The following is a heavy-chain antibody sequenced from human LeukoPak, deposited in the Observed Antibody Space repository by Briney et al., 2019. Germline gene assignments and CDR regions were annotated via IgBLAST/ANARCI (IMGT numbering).Heavy chain of an antibody. CDR2: ISGSGDIT. CDR3: AKGGSATITTGGFDP. J-gene: IGHJ5*02. V-gene: IGHV3-23*01. D-gene: IGHD4-11*01. Sequence: PGGSLRLSCAASGFSFSSYAMSWVRQAPGKGLEWVSGISGSGDITYYADSVKGRFTISRDNSKNTLHLQVNSLRAEDTAIYYCAKGGSATITTGGFDPWGQGTLVTVSS. CDR1: GFSFSSYA.